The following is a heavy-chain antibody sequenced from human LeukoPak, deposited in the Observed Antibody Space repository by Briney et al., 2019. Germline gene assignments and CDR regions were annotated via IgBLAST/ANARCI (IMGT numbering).Heavy chain of an antibody. Sequence: PSETLSLTCTVSGGSISSYYWSWIRQPPGKGLEWIGYIYYSGSTNYNPSLKSRVTISVDTSKNQFSLKLSSVTAADTAVYYCARGLTMVRGGNYYYMDVWGKGTTVTVS. J-gene: IGHJ6*03. CDR1: GGSISSYY. D-gene: IGHD3-10*01. CDR3: ARGLTMVRGGNYYYMDV. V-gene: IGHV4-59*08. CDR2: IYYSGST.